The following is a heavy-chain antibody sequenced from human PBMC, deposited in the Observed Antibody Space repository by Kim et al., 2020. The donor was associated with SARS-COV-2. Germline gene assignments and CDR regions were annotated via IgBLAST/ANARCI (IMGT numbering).Heavy chain of an antibody. J-gene: IGHJ5*02. D-gene: IGHD3-3*01. V-gene: IGHV4-39*01. Sequence: RVTISVDTSKNQFSLKLSSVTAADTAVYYCARQALLHLEWWPPAHNWFDPWGQGTLVTVSS. CDR3: ARQALLHLEWWPPAHNWFDP.